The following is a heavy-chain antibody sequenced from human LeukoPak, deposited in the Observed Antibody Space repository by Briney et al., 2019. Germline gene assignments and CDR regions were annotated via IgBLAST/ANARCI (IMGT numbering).Heavy chain of an antibody. CDR2: VYHSGST. V-gene: IGHV4-38-2*02. CDR3: ARVSDDEHGGNSGAIYFES. D-gene: IGHD4-23*01. J-gene: IGHJ4*02. CDR1: GYSIMSTFY. Sequence: SETLSLTCTVSGYSIMSTFYWGWIRQSPGKGLEWIGNVYHSGSTYSNPSLRSRVTISVDTSKNQFSQKLSSVTAADTAVYYCARVSDDEHGGNSGAIYFESWGQGTVVTVSS.